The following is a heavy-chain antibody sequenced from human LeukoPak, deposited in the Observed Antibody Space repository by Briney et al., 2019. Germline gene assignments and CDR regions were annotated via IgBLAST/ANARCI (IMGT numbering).Heavy chain of an antibody. V-gene: IGHV3-30*03. CDR2: ISYDGSNK. J-gene: IGHJ3*02. Sequence: HPGRSLRLSCAASGFTFSSYGMHWVRQAPGKGLEWVAVISYDGSNKYYADSVKGRFTISSDNSKNTLYLQMNSLRAEDTAVYYCARAGRTMVRGVVHFAAFDIWGQGTMVTVSS. CDR3: ARAGRTMVRGVVHFAAFDI. CDR1: GFTFSSYG. D-gene: IGHD3-10*01.